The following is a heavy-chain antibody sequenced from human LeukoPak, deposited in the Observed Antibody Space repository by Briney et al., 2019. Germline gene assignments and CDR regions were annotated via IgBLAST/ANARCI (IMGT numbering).Heavy chain of an antibody. D-gene: IGHD6-13*01. CDR1: GFTFSNYY. V-gene: IGHV3-30*18. CDR3: AKEPKSYSSDWSFDD. CDR2: VSYDGGTT. J-gene: IGHJ4*02. Sequence: GGSLILFCAAAGFTFSNYYWHCFGQAPGKGLEWVAVVSYDGGTTFYADSVKGRFTISRDNSKNTLDLQMFSLRVEDTAVYYCAKEPKSYSSDWSFDDWGQGTLVTVSS.